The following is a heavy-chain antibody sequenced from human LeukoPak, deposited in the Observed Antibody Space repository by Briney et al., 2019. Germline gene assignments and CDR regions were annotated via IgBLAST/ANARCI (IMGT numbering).Heavy chain of an antibody. V-gene: IGHV3-43*02. Sequence: PGGSLTLSCAASGFTFCAYAMHWLRHAPGKGLKWVSYISGHGGTTYDVDSVKDRFAISRDDSNDSLYLEMNSLTTEDSALYYCAKLEVVPDPWADALDIWGQGTMVTVSS. J-gene: IGHJ3*02. D-gene: IGHD3-22*01. CDR3: AKLEVVPDPWADALDI. CDR1: GFTFCAYA. CDR2: ISGHGGTT.